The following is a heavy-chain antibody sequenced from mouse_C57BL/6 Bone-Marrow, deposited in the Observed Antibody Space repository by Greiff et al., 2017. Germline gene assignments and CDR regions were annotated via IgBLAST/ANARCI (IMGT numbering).Heavy chain of an antibody. V-gene: IGHV1-26*01. CDR3: ASYYGSSPYYYAMDY. D-gene: IGHD1-1*01. CDR2: INPNNGGT. J-gene: IGHJ4*01. Sequence: VQLQQSGPELVKPGASVKISCNASGYTFTDYYMNWVKQSHGKSLEWIGDINPNNGGTSYNQKFKGKATLTVDKSSSTAYMELRSLTSEDSAVYYCASYYGSSPYYYAMDYWGQGTSVTVSS. CDR1: GYTFTDYY.